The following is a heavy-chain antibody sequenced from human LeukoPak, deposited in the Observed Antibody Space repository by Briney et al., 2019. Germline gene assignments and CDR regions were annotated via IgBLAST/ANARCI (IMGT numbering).Heavy chain of an antibody. V-gene: IGHV3-23*01. CDR1: GFTFSDYA. CDR3: ATFGSGSRGTNSFDY. Sequence: TGGSLRVSCAASGFTFSDYAMSWVRQAPGKGLEWVSAITSDGAGPFHADSVKGRFTISRDNSMNTQYLQMNSLRAEDTAVYYCATFGSGSRGTNSFDYWGQGTLVTVSS. D-gene: IGHD3-10*01. CDR2: ITSDGAGP. J-gene: IGHJ4*02.